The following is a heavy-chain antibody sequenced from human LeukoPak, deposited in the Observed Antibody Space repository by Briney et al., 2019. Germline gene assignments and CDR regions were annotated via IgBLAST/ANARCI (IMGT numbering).Heavy chain of an antibody. Sequence: PGRSLRLSCAASGFTFSSYGMHWVRQAPGKGLEWVAVISNEGSNKYYADSVKGRFTISRDNSKNTLYLQMNSLRAEDTAVYYCANKKGDYWGQGTLVTVSS. J-gene: IGHJ4*02. CDR3: ANKKGDY. CDR2: ISNEGSNK. V-gene: IGHV3-30*18. D-gene: IGHD3-10*01. CDR1: GFTFSSYG.